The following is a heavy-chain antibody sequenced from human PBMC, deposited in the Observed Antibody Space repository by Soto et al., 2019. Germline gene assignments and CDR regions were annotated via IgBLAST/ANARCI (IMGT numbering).Heavy chain of an antibody. D-gene: IGHD5-18*01. Sequence: PSETLSLTCTASGGSISRYYWSWIRQPPGKGLEWIGYIYYDGSTNYSPSLKSRVTISVDTSKNQFSQRLNSVTAADTAVYYCARAGYSYGFGYYYDYWGQGTLVTVSS. CDR2: IYYDGST. V-gene: IGHV4-59*01. J-gene: IGHJ4*02. CDR1: GGSISRYY. CDR3: ARAGYSYGFGYYYDY.